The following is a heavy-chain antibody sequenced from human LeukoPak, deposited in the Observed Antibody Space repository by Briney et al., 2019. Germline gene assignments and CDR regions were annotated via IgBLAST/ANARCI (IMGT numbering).Heavy chain of an antibody. CDR3: ARDQGLGYSDY. D-gene: IGHD2-15*01. J-gene: IGHJ4*02. CDR2: IYYSGST. V-gene: IGHV4-31*03. CDR1: GGSISSGGYY. Sequence: SSETLSLTCTVSGGSISSGGYYWSWIRQHPGKVLEWIGYIYYSGSTYYNPSLKSRVTISVDTSKNQFSLKLNSVTAADTAVYYCARDQGLGYSDYWGQGTLVTVSS.